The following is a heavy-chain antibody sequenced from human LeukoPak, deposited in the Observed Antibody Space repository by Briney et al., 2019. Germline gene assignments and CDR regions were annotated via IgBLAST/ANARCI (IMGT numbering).Heavy chain of an antibody. CDR3: ARGRGSSSLGSYYDGMDV. V-gene: IGHV1-46*01. CDR1: GYTFTSYY. CDR2: INPSGGRT. Sequence: RASVKVSCKASGYTFTSYYMHWVRQSPGQGLEWMGIINPSGGRTSYAEKFQGRVTVTRDTATSTVYMELSSLRSEDTALYYCARGRGSSSLGSYYDGMDVWGQGTTVTVSS. J-gene: IGHJ6*02. D-gene: IGHD6-13*01.